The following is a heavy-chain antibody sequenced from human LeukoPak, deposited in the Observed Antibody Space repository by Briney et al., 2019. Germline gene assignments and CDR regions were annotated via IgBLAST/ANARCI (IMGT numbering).Heavy chain of an antibody. D-gene: IGHD6-19*01. CDR1: GFTFSTYA. J-gene: IGHJ1*01. CDR2: ISGSGDST. CDR3: AKDQYSSGWSSPPGG. Sequence: PGGSLRLSCAASGFTFSTYAMSWVRQAPGKGLEWVSGISGSGDSTFYAESVKGRFTISRDNSKNTLYLQMNSLRAEDTAVYYCAKDQYSSGWSSPPGGGGQGTLVTVSS. V-gene: IGHV3-23*01.